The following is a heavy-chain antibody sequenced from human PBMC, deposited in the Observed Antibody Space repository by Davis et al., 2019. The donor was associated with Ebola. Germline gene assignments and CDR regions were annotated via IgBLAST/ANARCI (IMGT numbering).Heavy chain of an antibody. V-gene: IGHV1-46*01. J-gene: IGHJ4*02. CDR1: GFSFSSHW. CDR3: ARGKRGLFPDY. D-gene: IGHD2-21*01. CDR2: INPSGGST. Sequence: MPGGSLRLSCAASGFSFSSHWMSWVRQAPGQGLEWMGIINPSGGSTSYAQKFQGRVTMTRDTSTSTVYMELSSLRSEDTAVYYCARGKRGLFPDYWGQGTLVTVSS.